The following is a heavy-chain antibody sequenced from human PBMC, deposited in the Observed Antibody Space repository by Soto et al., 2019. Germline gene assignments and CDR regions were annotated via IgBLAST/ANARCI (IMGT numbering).Heavy chain of an antibody. CDR1: GGAVSSSSYY. J-gene: IGHJ5*02. CDR2: IYYSGCT. Sequence: PSETLSLTCTVAGGAVSSSSYYLSWSRQPPGRALEGIGYIYYSGCTSYNPSLKSRGTISVDTSKNQLSLKLSSVNAADTAVYYCARGGYGRSWSSLVPNWFDPWGQGNMVTVSS. D-gene: IGHD6-13*01. V-gene: IGHV4-61*01. CDR3: ARGGYGRSWSSLVPNWFDP.